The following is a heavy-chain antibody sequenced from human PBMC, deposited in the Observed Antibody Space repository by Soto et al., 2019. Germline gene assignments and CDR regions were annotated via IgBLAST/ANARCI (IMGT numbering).Heavy chain of an antibody. J-gene: IGHJ4*02. D-gene: IGHD2-15*01. CDR3: AKDLVGSNADYFDY. Sequence: GGSLRLSCAASGFTFSSYSMNWVRPAPGKGMEWVAAISSSGGSTYYADSVKGRFTISRDNSKNTLYLQMNSLRAEDAAVYYCAKDLVGSNADYFDYWGQGTLVTVSS. V-gene: IGHV3-23*01. CDR2: ISSSGGST. CDR1: GFTFSSYS.